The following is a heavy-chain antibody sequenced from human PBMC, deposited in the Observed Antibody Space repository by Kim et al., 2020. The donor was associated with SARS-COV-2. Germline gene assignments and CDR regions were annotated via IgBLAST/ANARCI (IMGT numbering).Heavy chain of an antibody. Sequence: GGSLRLSCAASGFTFSDYYMSWICQAPGKGLEWVSSISSSGSTIYYADPVKGRFTISRDNAKNSLYLQMNSLRAEDTAVYYCARDIRGITMIAFYYYGLDVWGQGTTVTVSS. D-gene: IGHD3-22*01. J-gene: IGHJ6*02. CDR3: ARDIRGITMIAFYYYGLDV. CDR2: ISSSGSTI. CDR1: GFTFSDYY. V-gene: IGHV3-11*01.